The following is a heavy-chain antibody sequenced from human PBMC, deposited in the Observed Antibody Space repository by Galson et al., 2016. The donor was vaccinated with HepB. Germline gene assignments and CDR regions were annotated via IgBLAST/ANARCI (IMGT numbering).Heavy chain of an antibody. CDR3: ERLDQGRSDYFDW. V-gene: IGHV3-23*01. CDR2: VSGNGVST. CDR1: GFTLSHYA. J-gene: IGHJ4*02. Sequence: SLRLSCAASGFTLSHYAMSWVRQAPGKGLECVTVVSGNGVSTDYADSVKGRFTVSRDKSKNTMFLQMNSLRAEDTAVYYCERLDQGRSDYFDWWGQGTLVTFSS. D-gene: IGHD1/OR15-1a*01.